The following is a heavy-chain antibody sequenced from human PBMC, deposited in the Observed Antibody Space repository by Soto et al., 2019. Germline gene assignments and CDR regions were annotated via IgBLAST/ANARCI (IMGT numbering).Heavy chain of an antibody. CDR2: IIPILGIA. J-gene: IGHJ5*02. V-gene: IGHV1-69*02. Sequence: SVKVSCKASGGTFSSYTISWVRQAPGQGLEWMGRIIPILGIANYAQKFQGRVTITADKSTSTAYMELSSLRSEDTAVFFCARGSVVVAATSELNWFDPWGQGTLVTVPQ. D-gene: IGHD2-15*01. CDR3: ARGSVVVAATSELNWFDP. CDR1: GGTFSSYT.